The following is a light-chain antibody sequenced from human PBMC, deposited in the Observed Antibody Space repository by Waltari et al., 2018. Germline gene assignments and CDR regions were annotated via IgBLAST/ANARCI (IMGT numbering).Light chain of an antibody. CDR1: SSDVGGYNY. Sequence: QSALTQPASVSGSPGQSITISCTGTSSDVGGYNYVSWYQQHPGKAPKLMIFDVKIRPSGVSNRFSGSKSGNTASLTISGLQAEDEADYYCSAYISSSTLELFGGGTRLTVL. CDR3: SAYISSSTLEL. J-gene: IGLJ2*01. CDR2: DVK. V-gene: IGLV2-14*03.